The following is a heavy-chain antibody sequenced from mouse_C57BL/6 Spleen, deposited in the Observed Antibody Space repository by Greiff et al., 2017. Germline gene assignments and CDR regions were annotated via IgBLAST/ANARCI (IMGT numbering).Heavy chain of an antibody. CDR3: ARLETWYAY. CDR2: IYPGDGDT. Sequence: VQLQQSGAELVKPGASVKISCKASGYAFSSYWMNWVKQRPGKGLEWIGQIYPGDGDTNYNGKFKGKATLTADKYSSTAYVQLSSLTSEVAAVYCWARLETWYAYWGQGTLVTVSA. V-gene: IGHV1-80*01. J-gene: IGHJ3*01. CDR1: GYAFSSYW.